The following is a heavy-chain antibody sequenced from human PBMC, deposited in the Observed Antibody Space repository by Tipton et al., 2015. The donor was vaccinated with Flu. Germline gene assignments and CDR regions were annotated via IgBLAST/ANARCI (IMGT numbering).Heavy chain of an antibody. CDR2: IYYSGST. Sequence: TLSLTRTVSGGSISSYYWSWIRQPPGKGLEWIGYIYYSGSTNYNPSLKSRVTISVDTSKNQFSLKLSSVTAADTAVYYCARSVAVAARGWFDPWGQGTLVTVSS. J-gene: IGHJ5*02. D-gene: IGHD6-19*01. V-gene: IGHV4-59*01. CDR1: GGSISSYY. CDR3: ARSVAVAARGWFDP.